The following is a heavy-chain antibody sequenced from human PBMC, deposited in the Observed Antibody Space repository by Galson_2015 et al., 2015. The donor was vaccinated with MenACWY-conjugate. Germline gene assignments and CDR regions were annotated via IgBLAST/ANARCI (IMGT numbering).Heavy chain of an antibody. Sequence: SLRLSCAASGFTFSTYWMHWVRQVPGKGLACVAFIDSDGSSTNYADSVKGRFTISRDSAKNTLYLQMNNLRAEDTAVYYCASVRLGWGQGTMVTVSS. CDR1: GFTFSTYW. V-gene: IGHV3-74*01. CDR2: IDSDGSST. CDR3: ASVRLG. J-gene: IGHJ3*01.